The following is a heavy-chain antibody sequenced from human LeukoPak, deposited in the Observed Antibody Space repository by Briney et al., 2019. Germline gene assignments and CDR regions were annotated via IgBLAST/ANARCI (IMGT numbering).Heavy chain of an antibody. V-gene: IGHV3-7*01. CDR3: ARIQWTYYYYYMDV. D-gene: IGHD5-12*01. Sequence: GGSLRLSCAASGFTFSSYWMSWVRQAPGKGLEWVANIKQDGSEKYYVDSVKGRFTISRDNAKNSLYLQMNSLRAEDTAVYYCARIQWTYYYYYMDVWDNGTTVTVSS. CDR1: GFTFSSYW. CDR2: IKQDGSEK. J-gene: IGHJ6*03.